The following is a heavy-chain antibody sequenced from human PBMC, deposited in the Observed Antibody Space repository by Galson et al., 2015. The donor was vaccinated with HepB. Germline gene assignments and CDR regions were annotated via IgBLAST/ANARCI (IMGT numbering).Heavy chain of an antibody. CDR1: GGSISSYY. J-gene: IGHJ6*02. CDR2: IYYSGST. CDR3: ARARAVFGVEPLGSGKGV. Sequence: DTLSLTCTVSGGSISSYYWSWIRQPPGKGLEWIGYIYYSGSTNYNPSLKSRVTISVDTSKNQFSLKLSSVTAADTAVYYCARARAVFGVEPLGSGKGVWGQGTTVTVSS. V-gene: IGHV4-59*07. D-gene: IGHD3-3*01.